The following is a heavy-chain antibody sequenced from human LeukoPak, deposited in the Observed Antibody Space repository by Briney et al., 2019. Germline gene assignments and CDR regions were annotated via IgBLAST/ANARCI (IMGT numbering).Heavy chain of an antibody. V-gene: IGHV4-34*01. J-gene: IGHJ4*02. D-gene: IGHD2-8*01. Sequence: SETLSLTCAVYGGSFSGYYWSWIRQPPGKWLEWIGEINHSGSTNYNPSLKSRVTISVDTSKNQFSLKLSSVTAADTAVYYCARDPYYTNGVCYGNVTPDYWGQGTLVTVSS. CDR2: INHSGST. CDR3: ARDPYYTNGVCYGNVTPDY. CDR1: GGSFSGYY.